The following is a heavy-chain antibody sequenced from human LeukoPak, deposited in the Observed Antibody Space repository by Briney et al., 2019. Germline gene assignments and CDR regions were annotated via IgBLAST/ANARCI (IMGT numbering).Heavy chain of an antibody. CDR3: VRQSSAAGTHWFDP. V-gene: IGHV4-59*08. Sequence: SETLSLTCSVSGGSINNYYWSWIRQPPGKGLEWIGYIYYSGSTHYNASLKSRATISVDTSKNQFSLKLSSVTAADTAVYYCVRQSSAAGTHWFDPWGQGTLVTVSS. CDR2: IYYSGST. J-gene: IGHJ5*02. D-gene: IGHD6-13*01. CDR1: GGSINNYY.